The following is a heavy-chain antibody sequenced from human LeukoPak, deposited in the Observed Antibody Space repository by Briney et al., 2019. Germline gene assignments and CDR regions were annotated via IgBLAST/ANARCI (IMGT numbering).Heavy chain of an antibody. CDR2: ISHDGSNK. J-gene: IGHJ4*02. CDR3: AKDLEPQLVGAADY. CDR1: GFTFSSYG. V-gene: IGHV3-30*18. Sequence: GGSLRLSCAASGFTFSSYGMHWVRQAPGKGLEWVAVISHDGSNKYYADSVKGRFTISRDNSKNTLYLQMNSLRAEDTAVYYCAKDLEPQLVGAADYWGQGTLATVSS. D-gene: IGHD1-26*01.